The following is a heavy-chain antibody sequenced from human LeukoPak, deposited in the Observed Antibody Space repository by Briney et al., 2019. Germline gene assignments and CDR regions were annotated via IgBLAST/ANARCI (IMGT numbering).Heavy chain of an antibody. Sequence: GESLKISCKGSGYSFTSYWIGWVRQMPGKGLEWMMIIYPGDSDTRYSPSFQGQVTISADKSISTAYLQWSSLKASDTALYYRARGIAAAGTNFDYWGQGTLVTVSS. CDR3: ARGIAAAGTNFDY. V-gene: IGHV5-51*03. D-gene: IGHD6-13*01. J-gene: IGHJ4*02. CDR2: IYPGDSDT. CDR1: GYSFTSYW.